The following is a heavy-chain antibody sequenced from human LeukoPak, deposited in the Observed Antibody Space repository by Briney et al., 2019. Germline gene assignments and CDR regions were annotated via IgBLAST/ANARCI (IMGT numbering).Heavy chain of an antibody. V-gene: IGHV3-49*04. CDR2: IRSKAYERTT. Sequence: HPGGSLRLSCAASGFTFGDYAMSWVRPAQGKGREGGGFIRSKAYERTTEYAASVTGRLTIYRDASNRIGCMQMNSRKTEDTAVYYCTRVRIAVAGRGRYFDYWGQGTLVTVSS. D-gene: IGHD6-19*01. CDR1: GFTFGDYA. CDR3: TRVRIAVAGRGRYFDY. J-gene: IGHJ4*02.